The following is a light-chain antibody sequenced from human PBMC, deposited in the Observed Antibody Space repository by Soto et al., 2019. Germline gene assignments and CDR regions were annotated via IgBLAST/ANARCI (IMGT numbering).Light chain of an antibody. J-gene: IGKJ5*01. Sequence: EIVMTQSPATLSVSPGERATLSGRASQSVANDLAWYQHKPGQAPRLLTHGASTRATGIPARFSGVGSGTEFTLTISSLQSEDFAVYYCQQYNKWPQTFGQGTRLEIK. V-gene: IGKV3-15*01. CDR3: QQYNKWPQT. CDR1: QSVAND. CDR2: GAS.